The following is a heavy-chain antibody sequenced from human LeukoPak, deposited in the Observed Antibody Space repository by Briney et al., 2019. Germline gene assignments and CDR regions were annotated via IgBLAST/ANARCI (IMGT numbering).Heavy chain of an antibody. J-gene: IGHJ4*02. CDR2: ISFDGSTA. V-gene: IGHV3-30*04. D-gene: IGHD2-21*01. Sequence: GGSLRLSCAASGFTYNMHWVRQAPGKGLEWVAFISFDGSTAYYADSVQGRFTFSRDTSNNTLHLQMNSLRTEDTAVYYCASQTSIAAYFDSWGQGTLVTVSS. CDR3: ASQTSIAAYFDS. CDR1: GFTYN.